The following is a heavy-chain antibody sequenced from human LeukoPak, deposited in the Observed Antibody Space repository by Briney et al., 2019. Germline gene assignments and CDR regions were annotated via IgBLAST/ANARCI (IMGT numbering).Heavy chain of an antibody. CDR1: GYTFTSYY. D-gene: IGHD2-15*01. CDR2: INPSGGST. CDR3: AKEGSMAATDY. Sequence: ASVKVSCKASGYTFTSYYMHWVRQAPGQGLEWMGIINPSGGSTSYAQKFQGRVTMTRDTSTSTAYMELSSLRSEDTAVYYCAKEGSMAATDYWGQGTLVTVSS. V-gene: IGHV1-46*01. J-gene: IGHJ4*02.